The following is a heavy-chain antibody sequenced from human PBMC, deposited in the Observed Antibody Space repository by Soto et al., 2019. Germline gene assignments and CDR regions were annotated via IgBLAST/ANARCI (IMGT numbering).Heavy chain of an antibody. V-gene: IGHV3-21*01. D-gene: IGHD5-12*01. CDR2: ISSSSSYI. J-gene: IGHJ4*02. CDR3: ARFYSGYDIKPFDY. Sequence: EVQLVESGGGLVKPGGSLRLSCAASGFTFSSYSMNWVRQAPGKGLEWVSSISSSSSYIYYADSVKGRFTISRDNAKNSLYLQMNSLRAEDTAVDYCARFYSGYDIKPFDYWGQGTLVTVSS. CDR1: GFTFSSYS.